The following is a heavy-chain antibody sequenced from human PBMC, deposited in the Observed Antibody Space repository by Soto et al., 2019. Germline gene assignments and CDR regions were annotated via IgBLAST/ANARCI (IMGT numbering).Heavy chain of an antibody. CDR3: ARARYQLLHPYYYGMDV. V-gene: IGHV4-59*01. J-gene: IGHJ6*02. CDR2: IHYSGST. CDR1: GDSISSYY. D-gene: IGHD2-2*01. Sequence: SETLSLTCTVSGDSISSYYWSWIRQPPGKGLEWIGYIHYSGSTKSNPSLKSRVTISVDTSRNQVSLKLSSVTAADSAVYFCARARYQLLHPYYYGMDVWGQGTTVTVSS.